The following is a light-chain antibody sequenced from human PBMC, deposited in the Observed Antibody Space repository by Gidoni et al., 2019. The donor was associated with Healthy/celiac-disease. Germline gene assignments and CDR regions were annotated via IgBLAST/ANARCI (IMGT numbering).Light chain of an antibody. J-gene: IGLJ2*01. CDR2: EVS. CDR1: TSDVGGYNY. V-gene: IGLV2-8*01. Sequence: PALTQPPPPSGSPGQPVTISCTGTTSDVGGYNYVSWYQQHPGKAPKLMIYEVSKRPSGVPDRFSGSKSGNTASLTVSGLQAEDEPDYYCSSYAGSNNLVFGGGTKLTVL. CDR3: SSYAGSNNLV.